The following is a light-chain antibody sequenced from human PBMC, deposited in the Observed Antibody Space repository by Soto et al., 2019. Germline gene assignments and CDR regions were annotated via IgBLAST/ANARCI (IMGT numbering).Light chain of an antibody. Sequence: EIVLTQSPGTLSLSPGERATLSCMASQSVTSRYLAWYQQKPGQAPRLLIYGASSRATGSPDRFSSSGSGTDFTLTISRLEPEDVAVYFCQQYNNSPEYTFGQGTKLEIK. CDR3: QQYNNSPEYT. CDR1: QSVTSRY. CDR2: GAS. V-gene: IGKV3-20*01. J-gene: IGKJ2*01.